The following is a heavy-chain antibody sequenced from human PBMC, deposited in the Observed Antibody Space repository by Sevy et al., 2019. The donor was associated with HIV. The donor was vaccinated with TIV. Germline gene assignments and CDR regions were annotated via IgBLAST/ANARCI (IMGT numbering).Heavy chain of an antibody. V-gene: IGHV4-30-4*01. D-gene: IGHD3-3*01. CDR3: ARGGLRFKGAFDY. CDR1: GGSISSGDYY. CDR2: IYYSGST. Sequence: SETLSLTCTVSGGSISSGDYYWRWIRQPPGKGLEWIGYIYYSGSTYYNPSLKSRVTISVDTSKNQFSLKLSSVTAADTAVYYCARGGLRFKGAFDYWGQRTLVTVSS. J-gene: IGHJ4*02.